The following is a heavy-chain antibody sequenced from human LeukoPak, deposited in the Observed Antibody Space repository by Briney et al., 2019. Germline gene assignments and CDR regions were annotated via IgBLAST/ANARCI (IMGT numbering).Heavy chain of an antibody. Sequence: PGASLRLSCAASGFTFSNYWMSWVRQAPGKGLEWVANIKEDGSEKYYVDSVKGRFTISRDNAKKSLYLQMNSLRAEDTAVYYCARDLYRIVVVPHYFDYWGQGTLVTVSS. V-gene: IGHV3-7*01. CDR2: IKEDGSEK. J-gene: IGHJ4*02. D-gene: IGHD3-22*01. CDR1: GFTFSNYW. CDR3: ARDLYRIVVVPHYFDY.